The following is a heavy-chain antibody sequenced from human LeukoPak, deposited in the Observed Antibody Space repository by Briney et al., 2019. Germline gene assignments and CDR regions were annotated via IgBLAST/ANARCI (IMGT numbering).Heavy chain of an antibody. Sequence: SETLSLTCSVSGGSISRHFWSWIRQPPGKGLDWIAFIHYSGRTKYNPSLQSRVTISIDTYENIFSLKLTSVTAAETAVYYCARLRDNDSSGDPDPFDMGGEGTGVSVS. CDR2: IHYSGRT. V-gene: IGHV4-59*11. D-gene: IGHD3-22*01. CDR3: ARLRDNDSSGDPDPFDM. J-gene: IGHJ3*02. CDR1: GGSISRHF.